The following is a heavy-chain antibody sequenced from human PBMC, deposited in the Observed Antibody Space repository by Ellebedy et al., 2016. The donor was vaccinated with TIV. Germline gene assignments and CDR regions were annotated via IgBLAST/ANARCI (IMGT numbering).Heavy chain of an antibody. D-gene: IGHD2/OR15-2a*01. CDR2: INHSGST. V-gene: IGHV4-38-2*02. CDR1: GYSISSGYY. CDR3: ARGRRARLFRGYYGMDV. Sequence: SETLSLXXTVSGYSISSGYYWSWIRQPPGKGLEWIGEINHSGSTNYNPSLKSRVTISVDTSKNQFSLKLSSVTAADTAVYYCARGRRARLFRGYYGMDVWGQGTTVTVSS. J-gene: IGHJ6*02.